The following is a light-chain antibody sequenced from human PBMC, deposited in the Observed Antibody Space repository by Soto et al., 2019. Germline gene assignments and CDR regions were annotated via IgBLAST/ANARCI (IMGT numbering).Light chain of an antibody. V-gene: IGLV1-40*01. CDR1: SSNIGGNS. Sequence: QSVMTQPPSVSAAPGQRVTISCSGSSSNIGGNSVSWYQQLPGTAPKLLIVGNTIRPSGVPDRFSASTSGTSASLAITGLQAEDEGDYYCQSYDSTLRARYVFGTGTKLTVL. CDR2: GNT. J-gene: IGLJ1*01. CDR3: QSYDSTLRARYV.